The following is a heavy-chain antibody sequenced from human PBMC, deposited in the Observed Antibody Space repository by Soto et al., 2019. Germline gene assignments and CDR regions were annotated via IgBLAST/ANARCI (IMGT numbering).Heavy chain of an antibody. CDR3: ASGGSSLNFDS. D-gene: IGHD6-6*01. J-gene: IGHJ4*02. V-gene: IGHV3-7*01. Sequence: GGSLRLSCAVSGFTFSDYWMSWVRQAPGKGLEWVANIKQDGNEKYYVDSVKGRFTISRDNAKNSLYLQMNSLRAEDTAVYYCASGGSSLNFDSWGQGTLVTVSS. CDR2: IKQDGNEK. CDR1: GFTFSDYW.